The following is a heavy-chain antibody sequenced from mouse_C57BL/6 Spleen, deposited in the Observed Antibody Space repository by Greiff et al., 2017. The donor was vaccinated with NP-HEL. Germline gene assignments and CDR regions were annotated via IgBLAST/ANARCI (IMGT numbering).Heavy chain of an antibody. V-gene: IGHV7-3*01. Sequence: EVKLMESGGGLVQPGGSLSLSCAASGFTFTDYYMSWVRQPPGKALEWLGFIRNKANGYTTEYSASVKGRFTISRDNSQSILYLQMNALRAEDSATYYCARDRDWENFDVWGTGTTVTVSS. J-gene: IGHJ1*03. CDR3: ARDRDWENFDV. D-gene: IGHD4-1*01. CDR1: GFTFTDYY. CDR2: IRNKANGYTT.